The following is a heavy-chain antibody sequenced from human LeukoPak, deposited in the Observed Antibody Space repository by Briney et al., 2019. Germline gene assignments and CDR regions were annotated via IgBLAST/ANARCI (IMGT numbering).Heavy chain of an antibody. Sequence: PGGSLRLSCAASGFTFSDYYMSWIRQAPGKGLEWVSYISSSGSTIYYADSVKGRFTISRDNAKNSLYLQMNSLRAEDTAVYYCGVGYYDILTGRYYFDYWGQGTLVTVSS. D-gene: IGHD3-9*01. CDR1: GFTFSDYY. CDR3: GVGYYDILTGRYYFDY. J-gene: IGHJ4*02. V-gene: IGHV3-11*01. CDR2: ISSSGSTI.